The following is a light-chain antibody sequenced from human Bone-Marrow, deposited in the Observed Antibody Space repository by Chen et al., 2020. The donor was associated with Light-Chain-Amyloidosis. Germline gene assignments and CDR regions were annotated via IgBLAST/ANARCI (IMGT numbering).Light chain of an antibody. Sequence: QSVLTQPPSVSGAPGQRVTISCTGTSSNIGAGYDVHWYQQLPGTAPKLLIYGNGNRPSVVPDRFSASKSGTSASLAITGLQAEDEADYYCQSYDTTLSGSVFGGGTKLTVL. CDR2: GNG. CDR3: QSYDTTLSGSV. CDR1: SSNIGAGYD. V-gene: IGLV1-40*01. J-gene: IGLJ3*02.